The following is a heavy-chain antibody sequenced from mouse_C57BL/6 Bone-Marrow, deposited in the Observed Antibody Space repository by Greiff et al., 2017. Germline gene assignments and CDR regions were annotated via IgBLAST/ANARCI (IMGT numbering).Heavy chain of an antibody. J-gene: IGHJ3*01. D-gene: IGHD2-1*01. CDR2: ISSGGDYI. Sequence: EVQVVESGEGLVKPGGSLKLSCAASGFTFSSYAMSWVRQTPEKRLEWVAYISSGGDYIYYADTVKGRFTISRDNARNTLYLQMSSLKSEDTAMYYCTRDRLLSWFAYWGQGTLVTVSA. V-gene: IGHV5-9-1*02. CDR3: TRDRLLSWFAY. CDR1: GFTFSSYA.